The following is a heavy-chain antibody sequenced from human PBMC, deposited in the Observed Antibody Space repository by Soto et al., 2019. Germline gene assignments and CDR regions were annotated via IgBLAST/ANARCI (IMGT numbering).Heavy chain of an antibody. V-gene: IGHV3-30-3*01. CDR2: ISYDGINK. J-gene: IGHJ5*02. CDR3: ARVSYIAADVPNWFDL. CDR1: GFTFSSYA. Sequence: QVQLVESGGGVVQPGRSLRLSCAASGFTFSSYAMHWVRQAPGKGLEWVAVISYDGINKYYADSVKGRFTISRDNSKNTLYLQMNSLRAEDTGVYYCARVSYIAADVPNWFDLWGQGTLVTVSA. D-gene: IGHD6-13*01.